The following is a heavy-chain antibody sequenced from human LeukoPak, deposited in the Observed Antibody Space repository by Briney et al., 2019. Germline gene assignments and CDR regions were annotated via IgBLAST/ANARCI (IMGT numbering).Heavy chain of an antibody. CDR3: ARVVPAGSYGMDV. J-gene: IGHJ6*02. D-gene: IGHD6-25*01. CDR1: GGSFSGYY. CDR2: INHSGST. Sequence: SETLSLTCAVYGGSFSGYYWSWIRQPPGKGLEWIGEINHSGSTNYNPSLKSRVTISVDTSKNQFSLKLSSVTAADTAVYYCARVVPAGSYGMDVWGQGTTVTVSS. V-gene: IGHV4-34*01.